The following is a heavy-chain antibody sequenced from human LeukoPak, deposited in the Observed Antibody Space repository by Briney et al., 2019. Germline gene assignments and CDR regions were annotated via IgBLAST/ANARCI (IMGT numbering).Heavy chain of an antibody. D-gene: IGHD1-26*01. V-gene: IGHV3-33*01. CDR1: GFTFSSYG. Sequence: PGGSLRLSCAASGFTFSSYGMHWVRQAPGKGLEWVAVIWYDGSNKYYADSVKGRFTISRDNSKNTLYLQMNSLRAEDTAVYYCARDRGIVGAHFDYWGQGTLVTVSS. CDR3: ARDRGIVGAHFDY. J-gene: IGHJ4*02. CDR2: IWYDGSNK.